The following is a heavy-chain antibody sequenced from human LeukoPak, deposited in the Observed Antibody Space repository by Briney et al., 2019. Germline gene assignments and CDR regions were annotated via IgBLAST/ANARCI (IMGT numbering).Heavy chain of an antibody. CDR3: ARAWGSLYYFDH. J-gene: IGHJ4*02. Sequence: ASVKVSCKASGYSFTGYFLHWVRQAPGQGLEWMGWINPNNGLTNYTQKFKGRVTMTRDTSSAPGYMELNRLTSDDTAVFYCARAWGSLYYFDHWGQGTLVTVSS. CDR1: GYSFTGYF. D-gene: IGHD3-16*01. CDR2: INPNNGLT. V-gene: IGHV1-2*02.